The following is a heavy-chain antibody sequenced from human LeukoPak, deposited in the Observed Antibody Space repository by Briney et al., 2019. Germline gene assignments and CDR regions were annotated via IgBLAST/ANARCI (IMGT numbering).Heavy chain of an antibody. V-gene: IGHV4-61*08. CDR3: ARSERWLQLPYFQH. D-gene: IGHD5-24*01. CDR2: IYYSGST. Sequence: PSQTLSLTCTVSGGSISSGGYYWSWIRQPPGKGLEWIGYIYYSGSTNYNPSLKSRVTISVDTSKNQFSLKLSSVTAADTAVYYCARSERWLQLPYFQHWGQGTLVTVSS. CDR1: GGSISSGGYY. J-gene: IGHJ1*01.